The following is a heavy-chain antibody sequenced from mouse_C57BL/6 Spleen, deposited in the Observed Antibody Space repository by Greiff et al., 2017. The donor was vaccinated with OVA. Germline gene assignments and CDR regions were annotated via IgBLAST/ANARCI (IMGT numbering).Heavy chain of an antibody. CDR1: GYTFTEYT. CDR3: ARHEKGDYYGSSYFFFAY. V-gene: IGHV1-62-2*01. CDR2: FYPGSGSI. D-gene: IGHD1-1*01. J-gene: IGHJ3*01. Sequence: VQLQQSGAELVKPGASVKLSCKASGYTFTEYTIHWVKQRSGQGLEWIGWFYPGSGSIKYNEKFKDKATLTADKSSSTVYMELSRLTSEDSAVYFCARHEKGDYYGSSYFFFAYWGQGTLVTVSA.